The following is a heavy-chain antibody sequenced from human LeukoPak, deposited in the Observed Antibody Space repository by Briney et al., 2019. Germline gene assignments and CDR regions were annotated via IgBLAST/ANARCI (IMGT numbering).Heavy chain of an antibody. J-gene: IGHJ4*02. CDR1: GYTFTSYG. D-gene: IGHD3-9*01. CDR3: ARTGSDFDWLLEVDY. Sequence: GASVKVSCKASGYTFTSYGISWVRQAPGQGLEWMGWISAYNGNTNYAQKLQGRVTMTTDTSTSTAYMELRSLRSDDTAVYYCARTGSDFDWLLEVDYWGQGTLVTVSS. V-gene: IGHV1-18*01. CDR2: ISAYNGNT.